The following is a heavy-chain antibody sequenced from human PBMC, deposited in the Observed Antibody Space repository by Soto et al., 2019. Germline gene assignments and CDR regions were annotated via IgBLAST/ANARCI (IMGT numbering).Heavy chain of an antibody. CDR2: IGQTPTNT. J-gene: IGHJ4*02. CDR1: GFTFSNYA. V-gene: IGHV3-21*06. Sequence: PGGSLRLSCAASGFTFSNYAMNWVRQAPGKGLEWVSSIGQTPTNTYYADSVKGRFTISRDNGKNSLYLEMHSLRAEDTAVYYCARESEDLTSNFDYWGQGTLVTVSS. CDR3: ARESEDLTSNFDY.